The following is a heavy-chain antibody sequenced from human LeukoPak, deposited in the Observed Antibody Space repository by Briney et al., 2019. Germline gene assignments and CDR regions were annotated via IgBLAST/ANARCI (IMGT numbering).Heavy chain of an antibody. V-gene: IGHV4-59*01. CDR1: GGSISRDY. J-gene: IGHJ3*02. CDR2: IYYTGST. Sequence: SETLSLTCTVSGGSISRDYWSWIRQPPGKGLEWIGYIYYTGSTNYNPSLKSRVTISVDTSKNQFSLKLSSVTAADTAVYYCASEGAHAFDIWGQGTMVTVSS. CDR3: ASEGAHAFDI. D-gene: IGHD3-16*01.